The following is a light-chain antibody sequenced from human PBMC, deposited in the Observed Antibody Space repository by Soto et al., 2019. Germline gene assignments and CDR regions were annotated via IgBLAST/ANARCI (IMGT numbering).Light chain of an antibody. J-gene: IGKJ1*01. Sequence: VITQSQATLSVSPGERATLSCWASEPVATNLAWYQQKPGQAPRLLISGASTRAAGISDRFRGSGSGTEFTLTISSLRSEDSAIYYCQQYFEWPPMTFGQGTKVEI. CDR2: GAS. V-gene: IGKV3-15*01. CDR1: EPVATN. CDR3: QQYFEWPPMT.